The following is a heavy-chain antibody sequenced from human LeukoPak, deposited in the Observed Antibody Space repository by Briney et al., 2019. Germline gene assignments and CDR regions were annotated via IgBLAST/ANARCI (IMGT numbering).Heavy chain of an antibody. CDR2: ISSNGLST. Sequence: GGSLRLSCAASGFTFSDYAMHWVRQAPGKGLEYVSAISSNGLSTNYASSVKGRFTISRDNSKNTLYLQMGSLRAEDTAVYYCARIRSTPVGLDYWGQGTLVTVSS. V-gene: IGHV3-64*01. CDR3: ARIRSTPVGLDY. CDR1: GFTFSDYA. D-gene: IGHD1-26*01. J-gene: IGHJ4*02.